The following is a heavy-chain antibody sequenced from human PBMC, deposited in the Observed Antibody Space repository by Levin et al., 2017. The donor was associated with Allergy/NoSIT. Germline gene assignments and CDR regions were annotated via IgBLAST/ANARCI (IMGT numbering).Heavy chain of an antibody. D-gene: IGHD4-11*01. J-gene: IGHJ4*02. V-gene: IGHV3-48*02. CDR2: ISSSSSTI. CDR3: AREAKISDYRTGGFDY. Sequence: PGGSLRLSCAASGFTFSSYSMNWVRQAPGKGLEWVSYISSSSSTIYYADSVKGRFTISRDNAKNSLYLQMNSLRDEDTAVYYCAREAKISDYRTGGFDYWGQGTLVTVSS. CDR1: GFTFSSYS.